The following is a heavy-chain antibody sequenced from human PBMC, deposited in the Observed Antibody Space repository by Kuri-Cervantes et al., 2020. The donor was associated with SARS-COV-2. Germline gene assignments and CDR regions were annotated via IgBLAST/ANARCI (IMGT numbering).Heavy chain of an antibody. Sequence: GESLKISCAASGFTFRSCWMSWVRQAPGKGLEWVAAIKPEGGEKHYVDSVGGRFTISRDNAKNSLFLQMNSLRADDTAVYYCARAVGSSSAGDYSMDVWGKGTTVTVSS. V-gene: IGHV3-7*01. D-gene: IGHD6-6*01. J-gene: IGHJ6*03. CDR2: IKPEGGEK. CDR3: ARAVGSSSAGDYSMDV. CDR1: GFTFRSCW.